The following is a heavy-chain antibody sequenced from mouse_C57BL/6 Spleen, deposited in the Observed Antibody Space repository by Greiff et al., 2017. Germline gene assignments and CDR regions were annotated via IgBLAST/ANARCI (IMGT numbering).Heavy chain of an antibody. J-gene: IGHJ1*03. Sequence: QVTLKVRGAELVRPGASVKLSCKASGYTFTDYYINWVKQRPGQGLEWIARIYPGSGNTYYNEKFKGKATLTAEKSSSTAYMQLSRLTSGDSAVCFCARGEFGTTVVARYFEVWGTGTTVTVAS. CDR2: IYPGSGNT. CDR3: ARGEFGTTVVARYFEV. V-gene: IGHV1-76*01. D-gene: IGHD1-1*01. CDR1: GYTFTDYY.